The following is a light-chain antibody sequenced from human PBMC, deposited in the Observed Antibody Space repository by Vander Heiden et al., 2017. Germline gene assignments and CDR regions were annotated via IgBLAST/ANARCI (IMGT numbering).Light chain of an antibody. J-gene: IGLJ3*02. CDR1: DSNIGAGYS. Sequence: SVLTQPPSVSGAPGQRVTISCTGSDSNIGAGYSVHWYQQLPGTAPNLLIFADISRPSGVPDRFSGSNSGSSAALAITGLQAEDEADYYCQSYDRSLTAWVFGGGTRLTVL. V-gene: IGLV1-40*01. CDR2: ADI. CDR3: QSYDRSLTAWV.